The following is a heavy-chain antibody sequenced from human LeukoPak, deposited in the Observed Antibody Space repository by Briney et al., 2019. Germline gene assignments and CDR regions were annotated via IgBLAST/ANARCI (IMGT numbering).Heavy chain of an antibody. CDR1: GFTFSSYE. CDR2: ISSRGSTI. J-gene: IGHJ4*02. D-gene: IGHD6-19*01. Sequence: GGSLRLSCAASGFTFSSYEMNWVRQAPGKGLEWVSYISSRGSTIYYADSVKGRFTISRDNAKNSLYLQMNSLRAEDTAVYYCARDPLKSYSSGWYQGYFDYWGQGTLVTVSS. CDR3: ARDPLKSYSSGWYQGYFDY. V-gene: IGHV3-48*03.